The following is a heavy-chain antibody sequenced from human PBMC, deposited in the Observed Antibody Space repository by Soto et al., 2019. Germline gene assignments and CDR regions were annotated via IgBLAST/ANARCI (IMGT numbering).Heavy chain of an antibody. V-gene: IGHV4-34*01. CDR2: INHSGST. Sequence: SETLSLTCAVYGGSFSVYYWSWIRQPPGKGLEWIGEINHSGSTNYNPSLKSRVTISVDTSKNQFSLKLSSVTAADTAVYYCARVGRTSCYVDYWGQGTLVTVSS. CDR3: ARVGRTSCYVDY. D-gene: IGHD2-2*01. CDR1: GGSFSVYY. J-gene: IGHJ4*02.